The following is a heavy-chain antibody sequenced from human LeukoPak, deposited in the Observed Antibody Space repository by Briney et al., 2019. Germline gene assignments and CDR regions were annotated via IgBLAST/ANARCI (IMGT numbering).Heavy chain of an antibody. D-gene: IGHD2/OR15-2a*01. Sequence: QPGGSLRLYCAASGFTFSSYWMHWVRQAPGKGPVWVSRVDVHGQGTAYADSVKGRFTISRDNAKNTLSLQMNSLSAEDTAVYYCARSNYDSTTFYYHLDLWGQGTLVTVSS. CDR2: VDVHGQGT. J-gene: IGHJ5*02. V-gene: IGHV3-74*01. CDR1: GFTFSSYW. CDR3: ARSNYDSTTFYYHLDL.